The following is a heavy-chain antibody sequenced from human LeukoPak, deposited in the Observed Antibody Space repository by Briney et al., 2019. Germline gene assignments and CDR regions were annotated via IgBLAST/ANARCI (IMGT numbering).Heavy chain of an antibody. CDR3: ARDPIGYCSSTSCYLFDY. Sequence: GRSLRLSCAASGFTFSSYGMHWVRQAPGKGLEWVAVISYDGSNKYYADSVKGRFTISRDNSKNTLYLQMNSLRAGDTAVYYCARDPIGYCSSTSCYLFDYWGQGTLVTVSS. D-gene: IGHD2-2*01. J-gene: IGHJ4*02. CDR1: GFTFSSYG. CDR2: ISYDGSNK. V-gene: IGHV3-30*04.